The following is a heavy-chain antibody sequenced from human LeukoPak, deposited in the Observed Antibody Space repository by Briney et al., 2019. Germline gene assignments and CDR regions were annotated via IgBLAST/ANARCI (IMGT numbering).Heavy chain of an antibody. CDR3: ARVGYIAAAGIQLSLWFDP. Sequence: GASVKVSCKASGYTFTSYGISWVRQAPGQGLEWMVWISAYNGNTNYAQKLQGRVTMTTDTSTSTAYMELRSLRSDDTAVYYCARVGYIAAAGIQLSLWFDPWGQGTLVTVSS. D-gene: IGHD6-13*01. CDR2: ISAYNGNT. V-gene: IGHV1-18*01. CDR1: GYTFTSYG. J-gene: IGHJ5*02.